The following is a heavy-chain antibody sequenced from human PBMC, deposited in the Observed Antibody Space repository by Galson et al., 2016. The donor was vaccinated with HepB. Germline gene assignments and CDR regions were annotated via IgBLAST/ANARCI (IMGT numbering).Heavy chain of an antibody. D-gene: IGHD2-2*01. CDR1: GYTFTSNG. CDR2: ISVYNGNT. Sequence: SVKVSCKASGYTFTSNGISWVRQAPGQGLKWMGWISVYNGNTNYAQKLQGRVTMTTDTSTSTAYMELRSLRSDDTAVYYCAGKVGARGFLDYWGQGTLVTVSS. V-gene: IGHV1-18*01. J-gene: IGHJ4*02. CDR3: AGKVGARGFLDY.